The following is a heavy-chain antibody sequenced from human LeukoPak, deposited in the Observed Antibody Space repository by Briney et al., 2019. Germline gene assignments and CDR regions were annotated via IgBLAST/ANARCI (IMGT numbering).Heavy chain of an antibody. V-gene: IGHV4-30-2*01. Sequence: SETLSLTCTVSGGSISSGGYYWSWIRQPPGKGLEWIGYIYHSGSTYYNPSLKSRVTISVDRSKNQFSLKLSSVTAADTAVYYCARGRMEGCSSTSCYYAFDIWGQGTMVTVSS. CDR2: IYHSGST. D-gene: IGHD2-2*01. J-gene: IGHJ3*02. CDR1: GGSISSGGYY. CDR3: ARGRMEGCSSTSCYYAFDI.